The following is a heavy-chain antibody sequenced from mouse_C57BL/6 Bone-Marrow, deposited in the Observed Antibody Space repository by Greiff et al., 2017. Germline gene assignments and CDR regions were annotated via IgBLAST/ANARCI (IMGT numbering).Heavy chain of an antibody. CDR1: GFTFSSYA. J-gene: IGHJ2*01. CDR3: AREGDYDYYFDY. CDR2: ISDGGSYT. D-gene: IGHD2-4*01. Sequence: EVKLVESGGGLVKPGGSLKLSCAASGFTFSSYAMSWVRQTPEKRLEWVATISDGGSYTYYPDNVKGRFTISRDNAKNNLYLQMSHLKSEDTAMYYCAREGDYDYYFDYWGQGTTLIVSS. V-gene: IGHV5-4*01.